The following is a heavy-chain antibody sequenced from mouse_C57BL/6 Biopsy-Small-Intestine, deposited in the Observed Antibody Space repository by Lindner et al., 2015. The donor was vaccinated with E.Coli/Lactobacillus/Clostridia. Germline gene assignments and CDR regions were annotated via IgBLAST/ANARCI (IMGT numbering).Heavy chain of an antibody. D-gene: IGHD1-1*01. CDR3: ASSSRGAMDY. V-gene: IGHV1-42*01. CDR1: GYSFTGYY. J-gene: IGHJ4*01. CDR2: INPSTGGT. Sequence: VQLQESGPELVKPGASVKISCKASGYSFTGYYMNWVKQSPEKSLEWIGEINPSTGGTTYNQKFKAKATLTVDKSSSTAYMQLESLTSEDSAVYYCASSSRGAMDYWGQGTSVTVSS.